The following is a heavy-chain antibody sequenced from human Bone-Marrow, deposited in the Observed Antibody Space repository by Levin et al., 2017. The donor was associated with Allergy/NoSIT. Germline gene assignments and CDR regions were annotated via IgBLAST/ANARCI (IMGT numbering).Heavy chain of an antibody. D-gene: IGHD2-21*02. CDR3: AKDSSCGGDCYRPALHYGMDV. CDR1: GFTFSSYG. V-gene: IGHV3-30*18. CDR2: ISYDGSNK. Sequence: GGSLRLSCAASGFTFSSYGMHWVRQAPGKGLEWVAVISYDGSNKYYADSVKGRFTISRDNSKNTLYLQMNSLRAEDTAVYYCAKDSSCGGDCYRPALHYGMDVWGQGTTVTVSS. J-gene: IGHJ6*02.